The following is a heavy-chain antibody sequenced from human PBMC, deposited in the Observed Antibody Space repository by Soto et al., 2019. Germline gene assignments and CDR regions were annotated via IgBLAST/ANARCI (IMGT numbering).Heavy chain of an antibody. CDR2: IIPIVETP. J-gene: IGHJ5*02. D-gene: IGHD3-22*01. CDR1: GGTFNSYD. CDR3: ARLSRPNYYDTSGFFKDNWFDP. V-gene: IGHV1-69*01. Sequence: QVQLVQSGAEVKKPGSSMKVSCKASGGTFNSYDINWVRQAPGQGLEWMGGIIPIVETPKYAQKFQGRVTITADESTNTVYMELSSLRSEYTAMYYCARLSRPNYYDTSGFFKDNWFDPWGQGTLVTVYS.